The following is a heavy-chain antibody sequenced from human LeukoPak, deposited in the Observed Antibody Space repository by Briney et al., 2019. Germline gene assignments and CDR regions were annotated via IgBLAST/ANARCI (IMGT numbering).Heavy chain of an antibody. CDR3: ARGISGYYYGTDY. Sequence: QPGGSLRLSCAASGFTFSSYWMSWVRQAPGKGLEWVANIKQDGSEKYYVDSVKGRFTISRDNAKNSLYLQMNSLRAEDTAVCYCARGISGYYYGTDYWGQGTLVTVSS. CDR1: GFTFSSYW. D-gene: IGHD3-22*01. V-gene: IGHV3-7*01. CDR2: IKQDGSEK. J-gene: IGHJ4*02.